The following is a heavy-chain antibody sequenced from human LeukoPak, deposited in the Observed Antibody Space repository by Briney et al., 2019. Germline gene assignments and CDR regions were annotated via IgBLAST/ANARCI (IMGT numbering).Heavy chain of an antibody. V-gene: IGHV4-39*01. D-gene: IGHD2-15*01. CDR2: IYYSGST. Sequence: SETLSLTCTVSGGSISSSSYYWGWIRQPPGKGLEWIGSIYYSGSTYYNPSLKSRVTISVYTSKNQFSLKLSSVTAADTAVYYCARPLGYCSGGGCPWGQGTLVTVSS. J-gene: IGHJ5*02. CDR3: ARPLGYCSGGGCP. CDR1: GGSISSSSYY.